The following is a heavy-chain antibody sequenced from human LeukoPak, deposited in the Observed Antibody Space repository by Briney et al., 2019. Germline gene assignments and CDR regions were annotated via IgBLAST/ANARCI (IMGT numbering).Heavy chain of an antibody. D-gene: IGHD2-2*01. V-gene: IGHV3-23*01. CDR1: GFTFSSYG. Sequence: QAGGSLRLSCAASGFTFSSYGMHWVRQAPGKGLEWVSAISGSGGSTYYADSVKGRFTISRDNSKNTLYLQMNSLRAEDTAVYYCAKRGSCSSTSCHPSYYYYYYMDVWGKGTTVTVSS. J-gene: IGHJ6*03. CDR2: ISGSGGST. CDR3: AKRGSCSSTSCHPSYYYYYYMDV.